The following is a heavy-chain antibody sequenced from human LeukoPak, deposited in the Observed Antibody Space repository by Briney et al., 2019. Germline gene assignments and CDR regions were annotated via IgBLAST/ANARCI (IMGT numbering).Heavy chain of an antibody. CDR1: GGSISSSNW. CDR2: IYHSGST. D-gene: IGHD6-13*01. CDR3: ARNIAAALTESYNWFDP. V-gene: IGHV4-4*02. J-gene: IGHJ5*02. Sequence: SETLSLTCAVSGGSISSSNWWSWVRQPPGKGLEWIGEIYHSGSTNYNPSLKSRVTISVDKSKNQFSLKLSSVTAADTAVYYCARNIAAALTESYNWFDPWGQGTLVTVSS.